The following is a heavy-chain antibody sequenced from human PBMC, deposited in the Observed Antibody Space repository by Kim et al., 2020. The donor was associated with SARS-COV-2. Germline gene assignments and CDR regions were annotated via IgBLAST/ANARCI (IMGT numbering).Heavy chain of an antibody. D-gene: IGHD3-22*01. CDR1: GFTFSSYA. Sequence: GGSLRLSCAASGFTFSSYAMSWVRQAPGKGLEWVSGLSGGGGSTHYADSVKGRFTISRDNSKNTLYLHMSSLRAEDTAVYYCAKYDSSGYYHFDYWGQGTLVTVSS. CDR2: LSGGGGST. CDR3: AKYDSSGYYHFDY. V-gene: IGHV3-23*01. J-gene: IGHJ4*02.